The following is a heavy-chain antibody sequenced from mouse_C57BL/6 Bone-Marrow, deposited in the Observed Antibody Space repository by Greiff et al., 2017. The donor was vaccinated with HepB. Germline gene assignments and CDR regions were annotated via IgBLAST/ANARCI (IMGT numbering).Heavy chain of an antibody. V-gene: IGHV5-12*01. CDR1: GFTFSDYY. Sequence: EVKLMESGGGLVQPGGSLKLSCAASGFTFSDYYMYWVRQTPEKRLEWVAYISNGGGSTYYPDTVKGRFTISRDNAKNTLYLQMSRLKSEDTAMYYCARHSIYDYDKLAYWGQGTLVTVSA. D-gene: IGHD2-4*01. CDR2: ISNGGGST. CDR3: ARHSIYDYDKLAY. J-gene: IGHJ3*01.